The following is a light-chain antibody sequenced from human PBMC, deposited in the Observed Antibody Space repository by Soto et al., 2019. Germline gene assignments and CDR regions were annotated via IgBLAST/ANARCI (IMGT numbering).Light chain of an antibody. CDR2: GAS. CDR1: QSVSSN. V-gene: IGKV3-15*01. CDR3: QQYNNWPPIT. Sequence: ERMMTQSPATLYVSPGERATLSGRASQSVSSNLAWYQQKPGQAPRLLIYGASTRATGIPARFSGSGSGTEFTLTISSLQSEDLAVYYCQQYNNWPPITFGQGTRLEIK. J-gene: IGKJ5*01.